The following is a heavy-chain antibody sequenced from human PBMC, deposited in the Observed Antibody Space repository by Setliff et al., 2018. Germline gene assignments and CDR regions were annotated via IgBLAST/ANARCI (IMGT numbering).Heavy chain of an antibody. CDR1: GDSIRNYH. V-gene: IGHV4-4*08. CDR2: IYTTGST. J-gene: IGHJ3*02. CDR3: ARKDGDM. D-gene: IGHD2-15*01. Sequence: SETLSLTCTVSGDSIRNYHWSWFRQPPGSRLEWIGYIYTTGSTSYNPSLKSRVTMSVDTSKNQFSLKMSSVTAADAALYYCARKDGDMWGQGTMVTVSS.